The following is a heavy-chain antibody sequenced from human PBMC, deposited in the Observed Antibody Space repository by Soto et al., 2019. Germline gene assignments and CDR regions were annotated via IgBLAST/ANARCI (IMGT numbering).Heavy chain of an antibody. CDR3: ARDRVVPAPRPMDV. CDR1: GFTFSSYG. CDR2: IWYDGSNK. V-gene: IGHV3-33*01. Sequence: GGSLRLSCAASGFTFSSYGMHWVRQAPGKGLEWVAVIWYDGSNKYYADSVKGRFTISRDNSKNTLYLQMNSLRAEDTAVYYCARDRVVPAPRPMDVWGQGTTVTVSS. D-gene: IGHD6-6*01. J-gene: IGHJ6*02.